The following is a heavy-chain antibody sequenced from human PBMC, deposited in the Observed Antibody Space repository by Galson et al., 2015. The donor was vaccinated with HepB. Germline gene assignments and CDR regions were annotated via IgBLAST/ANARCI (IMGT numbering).Heavy chain of an antibody. J-gene: IGHJ4*02. CDR1: GFTFSSYW. Sequence: SLRLSCAASGFTFSSYWVTWVRQAPGKGLEWVANTSEDGSGKNYVDSVRGRFTMSRDNAKNSVFLQMNSLRPDDTAVYYCTTKSHWGQGTLVTVSS. CDR2: TSEDGSGK. CDR3: TTKSH. V-gene: IGHV3-7*01.